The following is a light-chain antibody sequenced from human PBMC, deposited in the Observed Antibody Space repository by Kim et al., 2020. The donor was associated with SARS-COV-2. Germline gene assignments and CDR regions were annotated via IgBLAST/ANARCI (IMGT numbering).Light chain of an antibody. J-gene: IGLJ3*02. CDR2: DVS. CDR3: TSYTRSDTWV. Sequence: GQAVPISCTGTSSDVGAYKLVAWYQQHPGKAPKFMIHDVSQRPSGVSNRFSGSKSGNTASLTISGLQAEDEADYYCTSYTRSDTWVFGGGTKLTVL. V-gene: IGLV2-14*03. CDR1: SSDVGAYKL.